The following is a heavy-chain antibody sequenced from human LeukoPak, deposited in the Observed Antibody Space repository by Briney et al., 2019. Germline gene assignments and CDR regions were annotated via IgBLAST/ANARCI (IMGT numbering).Heavy chain of an antibody. V-gene: IGHV3-33*01. CDR2: IWYDGSNK. J-gene: IGHJ4*02. CDR1: GFTFSSYG. D-gene: IGHD2-2*01. Sequence: GGSLRLSCAASGFTFSSYGMHWVRQAPAKGLEWVAVIWYDGSNKYYADSVKGRFTISRDNSKNTLYLQMSSLRAEDTAVYYCARVGLYCSSTSCYDYWGQGTQVTVSS. CDR3: ARVGLYCSSTSCYDY.